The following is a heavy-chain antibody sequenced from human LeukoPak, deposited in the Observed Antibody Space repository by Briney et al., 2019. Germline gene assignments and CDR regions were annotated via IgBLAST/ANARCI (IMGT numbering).Heavy chain of an antibody. J-gene: IGHJ6*02. D-gene: IGHD2-2*01. V-gene: IGHV7-4-1*02. CDR2: INTNTGNP. CDR1: GYTFTSYA. CDR3: ARGDYSSAAMLSFYYYYYGMDV. Sequence: ASVKVSCKASGYTFTSYAMNWVRQAPGQGLEWMGWINTNTGNPTYAQGFTGRFVFSLDTSVSTAYLQISSLKAEDTAVYYRARGDYSSAAMLSFYYYYYGMDVWGQGTTVTVSS.